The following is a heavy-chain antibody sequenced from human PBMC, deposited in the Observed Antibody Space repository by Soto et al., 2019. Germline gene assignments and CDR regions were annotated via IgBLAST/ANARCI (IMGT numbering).Heavy chain of an antibody. Sequence: ASVKVSCKASGYTFTSYGISWVRQAPGQGLEWMGWISAYNGNTNYAQKLQGRVTMTTDTSTSTAYMELRSLRSDDTAVYYCARECPDYGDYVFDYWGQGTLVTVSS. CDR3: ARECPDYGDYVFDY. J-gene: IGHJ4*02. CDR2: ISAYNGNT. V-gene: IGHV1-18*01. CDR1: GYTFTSYG. D-gene: IGHD4-17*01.